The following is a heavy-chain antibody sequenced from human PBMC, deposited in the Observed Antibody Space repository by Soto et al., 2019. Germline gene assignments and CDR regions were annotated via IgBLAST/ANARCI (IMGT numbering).Heavy chain of an antibody. CDR2: ISSSGSTI. J-gene: IGHJ6*02. CDR3: ARGGIEMATITLFYYYYYGMDV. Sequence: SLRLSCAASGFTFSDYYMSWIRQAPGKGLEWVSYISSSGSTIYYADSVKGRFTISRDNAKNSLYLQMNSLRAEDTAVYYCARGGIEMATITLFYYYYYGMDVWGQGTTVTVSS. D-gene: IGHD5-12*01. CDR1: GFTFSDYY. V-gene: IGHV3-11*01.